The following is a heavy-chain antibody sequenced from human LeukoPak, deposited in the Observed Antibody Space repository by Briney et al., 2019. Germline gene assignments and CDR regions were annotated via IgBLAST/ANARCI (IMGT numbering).Heavy chain of an antibody. V-gene: IGHV3-30-3*01. J-gene: IGHJ4*02. Sequence: GGSLRLSCAASGFTFRNYVIHWVRQAPGKGLEWVAVTSSDLNVKLYADSVKGRFTISRDSSRSTLYLQMNSLRPEDTAIYYCAREGYYGSGSPPSLYFDYWGQGTLVTVSS. CDR3: AREGYYGSGSPPSLYFDY. D-gene: IGHD3-10*01. CDR2: TSSDLNVK. CDR1: GFTFRNYV.